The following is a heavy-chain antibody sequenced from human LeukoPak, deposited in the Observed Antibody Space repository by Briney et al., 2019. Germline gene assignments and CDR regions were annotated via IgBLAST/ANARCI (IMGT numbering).Heavy chain of an antibody. V-gene: IGHV1-69*06. D-gene: IGHD3-22*01. CDR3: ARVDDSSGYRNFDY. Sequence: ASVKVSCKASGGTFSSYAISWVRQAPGQRLEWMGGIIPIFGTANYAQKFQCRVTITADKSTSTAYMELSSLRSEDTAVYYCARVDDSSGYRNFDYWGQGTLVTVSS. CDR2: IIPIFGTA. CDR1: GGTFSSYA. J-gene: IGHJ4*02.